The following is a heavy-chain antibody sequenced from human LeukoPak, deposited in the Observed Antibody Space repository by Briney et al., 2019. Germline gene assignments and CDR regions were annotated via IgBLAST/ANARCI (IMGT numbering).Heavy chain of an antibody. CDR1: GFTFDDYA. Sequence: GGSLRLPCAASGFTFDDYAMHWVRQAPGKGLEWVSGISWNSGSIGYADSVKGRFTISRDNAKNSLYLQMNSLRAEDTALYYCAKGRDKYQLLSKNWFDPWGQGTLVTVSS. D-gene: IGHD2-2*01. CDR3: AKGRDKYQLLSKNWFDP. J-gene: IGHJ5*02. V-gene: IGHV3-9*01. CDR2: ISWNSGSI.